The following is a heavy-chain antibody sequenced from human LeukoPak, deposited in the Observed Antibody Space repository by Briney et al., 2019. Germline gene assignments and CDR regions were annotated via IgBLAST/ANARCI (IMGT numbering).Heavy chain of an antibody. D-gene: IGHD1-26*01. CDR3: ARLKSGSFDAFDI. J-gene: IGHJ3*02. CDR1: GYTFTSYD. V-gene: IGHV1-8*01. Sequence: ASVKVSCMASGYTFTSYDINWVRQATGQGLEWMGWMNPNSGNTGYAQKFQGRVTMTRNTSISTAYMELSSLRSEDTAVYYCARLKSGSFDAFDIWGQGTMVTVSS. CDR2: MNPNSGNT.